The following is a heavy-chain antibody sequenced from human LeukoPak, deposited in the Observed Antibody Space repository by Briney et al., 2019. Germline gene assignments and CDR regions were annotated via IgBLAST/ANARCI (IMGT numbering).Heavy chain of an antibody. J-gene: IGHJ4*02. Sequence: GGSLRLSCAASGFTFSSYSMNWVRQAPGKGLEWVAVISYDGSNKYYADSVKGRFTISRDNSKNTLYLQMNSLRAEDTAVYYCARDADHWGQGTLVTVSS. V-gene: IGHV3-30*03. CDR2: ISYDGSNK. CDR3: ARDADH. CDR1: GFTFSSYS.